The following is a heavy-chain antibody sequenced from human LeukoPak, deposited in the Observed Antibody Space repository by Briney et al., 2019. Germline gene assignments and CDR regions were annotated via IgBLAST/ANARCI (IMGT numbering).Heavy chain of an antibody. D-gene: IGHD6-19*01. J-gene: IGHJ4*02. CDR1: GFTFGSYG. V-gene: IGHV3-30*18. CDR3: AKDRITSGWFDY. Sequence: GGSLRLSCAASGFTFGSYGMHWVRQAPGKGLEWVAVISYDGSNKYYADSVKGRFTISRDNSKNTLYLQMNSLRAEDTAVYYCAKDRITSGWFDYWGQGTLVTVSS. CDR2: ISYDGSNK.